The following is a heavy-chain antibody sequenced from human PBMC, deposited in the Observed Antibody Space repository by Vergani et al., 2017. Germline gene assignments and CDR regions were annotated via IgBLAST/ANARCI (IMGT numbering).Heavy chain of an antibody. V-gene: IGHV3-23*01. CDR1: GFSFTTYA. Sequence: EVQLLESGGDLVQPGGSLRLSCAASGFSFTTYAMSWVRQAPGKGLEWVSIINTNGDYTRYRDSVKGRFTISRDNYKSTLYLQMNSQRAEDTAIYYCAKGGWNYWFDSWGQGTLVSVS. D-gene: IGHD1-1*01. J-gene: IGHJ5*01. CDR2: INTNGDYT. CDR3: AKGGWNYWFDS.